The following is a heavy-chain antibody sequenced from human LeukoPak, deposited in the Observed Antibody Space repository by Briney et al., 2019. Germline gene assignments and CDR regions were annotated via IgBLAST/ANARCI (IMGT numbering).Heavy chain of an antibody. J-gene: IGHJ4*02. CDR3: ARRPRNFGSYDGPPGLDY. D-gene: IGHD1-26*01. CDR1: GGSISSYY. CDR2: IYTSGST. V-gene: IGHV4-4*07. Sequence: SETLSLTCTVSGGSISSYYWSWIRQPAGKGLEWIGRIYTSGSTNYNPSLKSRVTISVDTSRNQFSLKLSSVTAADTAVYYCARRPRNFGSYDGPPGLDYWGQGTLVTVSS.